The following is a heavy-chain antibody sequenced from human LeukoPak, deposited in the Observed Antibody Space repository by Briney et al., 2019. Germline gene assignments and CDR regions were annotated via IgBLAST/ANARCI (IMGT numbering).Heavy chain of an antibody. J-gene: IGHJ4*02. Sequence: ASVKVSCKASGYTFSTYYMYWVRQSPGQGLEWMGAINPTGTDTIYAQTFQGRVTMTRDLSTSTVYMELSSLRSEDTAVYYCGTGMFREPLNDYWGPGTLVTVSS. CDR3: GTGMFREPLNDY. V-gene: IGHV1-46*01. CDR1: GYTFSTYY. D-gene: IGHD3-10*02. CDR2: INPTGTDT.